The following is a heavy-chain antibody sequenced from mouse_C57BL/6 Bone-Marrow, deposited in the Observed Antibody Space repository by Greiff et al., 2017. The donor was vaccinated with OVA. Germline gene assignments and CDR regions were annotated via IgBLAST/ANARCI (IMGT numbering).Heavy chain of an antibody. J-gene: IGHJ2*01. CDR1: GYTFTSYW. V-gene: IGHV1-64*01. CDR3: ARGGIYDGDSPDYFDD. CDR2: IHPNSGST. D-gene: IGHD2-3*01. Sequence: QVQLQQPGAELVKPGASVKLSCKASGYTFTSYWMHWVKQRPGQGLEWIGMIHPNSGSTNYNEKFKSKATLTVDKSSSTAYMQLSSLTSEDSAVYYCARGGIYDGDSPDYFDDWGQGTTRTVSS.